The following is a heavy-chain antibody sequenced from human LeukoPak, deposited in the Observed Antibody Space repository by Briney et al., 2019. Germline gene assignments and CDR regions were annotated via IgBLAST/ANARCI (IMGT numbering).Heavy chain of an antibody. V-gene: IGHV3-23*01. CDR2: TNSGGTST. Sequence: GGSLRLSCATSGFPFSDFSMSWVRQAPGKGLEWISTTNSGGTSTYYAESVKGRFTISRDNSKNTLYLQMSSLRVEDTAVYYCAKQSYARSLGEGGPGTLVTVSS. D-gene: IGHD2-8*01. CDR1: GFPFSDFS. CDR3: AKQSYARSLGE. J-gene: IGHJ4*02.